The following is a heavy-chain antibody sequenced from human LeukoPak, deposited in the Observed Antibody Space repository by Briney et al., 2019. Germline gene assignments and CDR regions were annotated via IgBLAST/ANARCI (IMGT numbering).Heavy chain of an antibody. D-gene: IGHD6-13*01. J-gene: IGHJ4*02. CDR1: GGSISSGGYY. Sequence: SETLSLTCTVSGGSISSGGYYWSWIRQPPGKGLEWIGYIYHSGSTYYNPSLKSRVTISVDRSKNQFSLKLSSVTAADTAVYYCASGIAAAGEPFFDYWGQGTLVTVSS. CDR3: ASGIAAAGEPFFDY. CDR2: IYHSGST. V-gene: IGHV4-30-2*01.